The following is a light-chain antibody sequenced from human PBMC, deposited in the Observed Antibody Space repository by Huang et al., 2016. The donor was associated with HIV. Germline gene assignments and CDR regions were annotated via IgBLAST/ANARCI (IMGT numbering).Light chain of an antibody. CDR1: QSISDW. J-gene: IGKJ2*03. Sequence: DIQMTQSPSTLSASVGDRVTITCRASQSISDWLAWYQQKPGKAPKILIYKASTLESVVPSRFSGSGSGTEFTLTISRLQPDDFATYYCQQYNSHLYSFGQGTKLEIK. V-gene: IGKV1-5*03. CDR2: KAS. CDR3: QQYNSHLYS.